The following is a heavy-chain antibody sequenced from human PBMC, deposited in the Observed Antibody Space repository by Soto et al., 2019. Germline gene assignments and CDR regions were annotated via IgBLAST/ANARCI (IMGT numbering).Heavy chain of an antibody. CDR1: GYTFTGYY. D-gene: IGHD1-1*01. CDR3: ARGGLPGNMYYFDY. CDR2: INPNSGGT. Sequence: QVQLVQSGAEVKKPGASVKVSCKASGYTFTGYYMHWVRQAPGQGLEWMGWINPNSGGTNYAQKFKGWFTMTRDTSISTSYMELSRLISDDTAVYYCARGGLPGNMYYFDYWGQGTLVTVSS. V-gene: IGHV1-2*04. J-gene: IGHJ4*02.